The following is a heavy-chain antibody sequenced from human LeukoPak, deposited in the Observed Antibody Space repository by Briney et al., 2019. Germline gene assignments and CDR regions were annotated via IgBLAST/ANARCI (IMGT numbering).Heavy chain of an antibody. V-gene: IGHV5-51*01. CDR2: IYPGDSDT. Sequence: GESLKISCKGSGYSFTSYWIGWVRQMPGKGLEWMGIIYPGDSDTRYSPSFQGQVTISADKSISTAYLQWSSLKASDTAMYYCAGTVDDHADPGAFDIWGQGTMVTVSS. J-gene: IGHJ3*02. CDR1: GYSFTSYW. CDR3: AGTVDDHADPGAFDI. D-gene: IGHD5-12*01.